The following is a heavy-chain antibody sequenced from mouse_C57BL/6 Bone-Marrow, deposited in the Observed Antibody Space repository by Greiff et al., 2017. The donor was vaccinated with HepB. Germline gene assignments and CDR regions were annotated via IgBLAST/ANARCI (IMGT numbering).Heavy chain of an antibody. J-gene: IGHJ4*01. V-gene: IGHV5-12*01. CDR3: ARQPSYDYGSSGDY. D-gene: IGHD1-1*01. Sequence: DVMLVESGGGLVQPGGSLKLSCAASGFTFSDYYMYWVRQTPEKRLEWVAYISNGGGSTYYPDTVKGRFTISRDNAKNTLYLQMSRLKSEDTAMYYCARQPSYDYGSSGDYWGQGTSVTVSS. CDR1: GFTFSDYY. CDR2: ISNGGGST.